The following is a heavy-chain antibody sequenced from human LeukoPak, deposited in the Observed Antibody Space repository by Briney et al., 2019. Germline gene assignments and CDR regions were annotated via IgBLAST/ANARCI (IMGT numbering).Heavy chain of an antibody. CDR3: AREGVTHFDY. Sequence: GGSLRLSCAASGFTFSSYSMNWVRQAPWKGLEWVSSISSSSSYIYCADSVKGRFTISRDNAKNSLYLQMNSLRAEDTAVYYCAREGVTHFDYWGQGTLVTVSS. D-gene: IGHD2-21*02. CDR1: GFTFSSYS. CDR2: ISSSSSYI. V-gene: IGHV3-21*01. J-gene: IGHJ4*02.